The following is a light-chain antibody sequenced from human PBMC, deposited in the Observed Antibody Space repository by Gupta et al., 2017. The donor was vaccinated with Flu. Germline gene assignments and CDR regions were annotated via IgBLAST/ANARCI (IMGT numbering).Light chain of an antibody. J-gene: IGKJ1*01. CDR3: QQSYTTPRT. Sequence: DIQMTQSPPSLSASVGDRVTITCRASETITNYLNWYQQKPGKAPRLLIYAASNLQSGVPSRFSGSASGTDFTLTISSLQLEDFATYYCQQSYTTPRTFGQGTIVQIK. V-gene: IGKV1-39*01. CDR2: AAS. CDR1: ETITNY.